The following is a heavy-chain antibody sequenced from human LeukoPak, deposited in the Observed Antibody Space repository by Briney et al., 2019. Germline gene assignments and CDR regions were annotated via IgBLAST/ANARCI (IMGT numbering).Heavy chain of an antibody. CDR1: GGSISSSNR. Sequence: SETLSLTCAVSGGSISSSNRWTWVRQPPGKGLEWIGEIYDSGSTNYNPSLKSRVTISVDKSKNQFSLQLNSVTAADTAVYYCARQSAYSNGFDYWGQGTLVTVSS. J-gene: IGHJ4*02. CDR3: ARQSAYSNGFDY. D-gene: IGHD5-18*01. V-gene: IGHV4-4*02. CDR2: IYDSGST.